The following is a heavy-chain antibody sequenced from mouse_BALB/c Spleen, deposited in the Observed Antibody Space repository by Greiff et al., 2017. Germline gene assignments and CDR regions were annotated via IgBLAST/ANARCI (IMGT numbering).Heavy chain of an antibody. J-gene: IGHJ1*01. D-gene: IGHD1-1*01. CDR2: ISTYYGNT. CDR3: ARAYEELKWYFDV. CDR1: GYTFTDYA. V-gene: IGHV1-67*01. Sequence: VKVVESGPELVRPGVSVKISCTGSGYTFTDYAMHWVKQSHAKSLEWIGVISTYYGNTNYTQKFKGKATMTVDKSSSTAYMELTRLTSEDSAIYYYARAYEELKWYFDVWGEGTTVTVSS.